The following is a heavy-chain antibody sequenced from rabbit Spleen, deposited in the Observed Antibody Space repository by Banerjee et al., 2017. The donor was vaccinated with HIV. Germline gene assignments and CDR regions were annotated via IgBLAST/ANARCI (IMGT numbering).Heavy chain of an antibody. J-gene: IGHJ2*01. D-gene: IGHD1-1*01. CDR1: GFSFSSNW. Sequence: LEESGGGLVKPGGALTLTYTVSGFSFSSNWICWVRQAPGKGLEWIACIDTSNGDTDYANWPKGRFTISKASSTTVTLQMTSLTVADTATYFCARNYVNAFDPWGPGTLVTVS. V-gene: IGHV1S45*01. CDR3: ARNYVNAFDP. CDR2: IDTSNGDT.